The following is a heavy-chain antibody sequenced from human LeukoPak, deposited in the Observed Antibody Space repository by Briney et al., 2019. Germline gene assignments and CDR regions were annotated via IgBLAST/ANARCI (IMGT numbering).Heavy chain of an antibody. D-gene: IGHD6-19*01. CDR2: ISAYNGNT. J-gene: IGHJ6*03. CDR1: GYTFTSYG. Sequence: GASVKVSCKASGYTFTSYGISWVRQAPGQGLEWMGWISAYNGNTNYAQKLQGRVTMTTDTSTSTAYMELRSLRSDDTAVYYCARRGSSGWYPYYYYYMDVWGKGTTVTISS. CDR3: ARRGSSGWYPYYYYYMDV. V-gene: IGHV1-18*01.